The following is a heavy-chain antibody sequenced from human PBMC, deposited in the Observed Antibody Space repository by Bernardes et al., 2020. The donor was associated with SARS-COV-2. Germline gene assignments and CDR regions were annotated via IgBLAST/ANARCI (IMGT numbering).Heavy chain of an antibody. D-gene: IGHD3-22*01. J-gene: IGHJ4*02. CDR1: GYTFTSYD. V-gene: IGHV1-8*01. Sequence: SVKVSCKASGYTFTSYDINWVRQATGQGLEWMGWMNPNSGNTGYAQKFQGRVTMTRNTSISTAYMELSSLRSEDTAVYYCARGELTYYYDSSGYQIDYWGQGTLVTVSS. CDR3: ARGELTYYYDSSGYQIDY. CDR2: MNPNSGNT.